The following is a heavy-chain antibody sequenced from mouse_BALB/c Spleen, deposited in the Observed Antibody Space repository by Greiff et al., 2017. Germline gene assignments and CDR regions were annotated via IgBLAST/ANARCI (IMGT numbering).Heavy chain of an antibody. Sequence: VQLKQSGAELVRPGTSVKVSCKASGYAFTNYLIEWVKQRPGQGLEWIGVINPGSGGTNYNEKFKGKATLTADKSSSTAYMQLSSLTSDDSAVYFCARGDGNYWFAYWGQGTLVTVSA. D-gene: IGHD2-1*01. V-gene: IGHV1-54*01. CDR2: INPGSGGT. J-gene: IGHJ3*01. CDR3: ARGDGNYWFAY. CDR1: GYAFTNYL.